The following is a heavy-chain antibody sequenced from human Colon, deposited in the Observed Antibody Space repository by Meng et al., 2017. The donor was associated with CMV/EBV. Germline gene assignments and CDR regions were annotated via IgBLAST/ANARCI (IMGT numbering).Heavy chain of an antibody. CDR3: AKNLFVPPAIMSVFAPNDY. J-gene: IGHJ4*02. D-gene: IGHD2-2*02. Sequence: GESLKISCAGFGFSFSNYRMNWVRQAPGQGLEWVAVISSGGDETYYADSVKGRFSVSRDNAKNTLLLQINGLGAEDTAVYYCAKNLFVPPAIMSVFAPNDYWGQGTLVTVSS. V-gene: IGHV3-23*01. CDR1: GFSFSNYR. CDR2: ISSGGDET.